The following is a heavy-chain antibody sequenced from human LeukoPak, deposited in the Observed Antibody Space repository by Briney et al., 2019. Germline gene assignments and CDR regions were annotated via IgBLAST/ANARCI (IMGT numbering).Heavy chain of an antibody. D-gene: IGHD3-22*01. V-gene: IGHV3-66*01. CDR1: GLTLSSNY. CDR3: AKDVTVVITSDAFDI. CDR2: IYSGGST. J-gene: IGHJ3*02. Sequence: GGSLRPSCAASGLTLSSNYMSWVRQAPGEGLEWVSVIYSGGSTYYADSVKGRFTISRDNSKNTLYLQMNSLRAEDTAVYYCAKDVTVVITSDAFDIWGQGTMVTVSS.